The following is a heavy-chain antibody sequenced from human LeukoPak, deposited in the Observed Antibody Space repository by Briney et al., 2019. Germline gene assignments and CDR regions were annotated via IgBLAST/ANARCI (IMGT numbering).Heavy chain of an antibody. Sequence: SETLSLTCTVSGGSISSSSYYWGWIRQPPGKGLGWIGSIYYSGSTYYNPSLKSRVTISVDTSKNQFSLKLSSVPAADTAVYYCARHVLWWGIATYFDYWGQGTLVTVSS. CDR2: IYYSGST. CDR1: GGSISSSSYY. V-gene: IGHV4-39*01. D-gene: IGHD6-13*01. J-gene: IGHJ4*02. CDR3: ARHVLWWGIATYFDY.